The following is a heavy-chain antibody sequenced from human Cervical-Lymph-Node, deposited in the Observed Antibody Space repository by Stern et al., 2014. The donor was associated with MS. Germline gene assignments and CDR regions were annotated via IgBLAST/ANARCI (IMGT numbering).Heavy chain of an antibody. J-gene: IGHJ3*01. CDR3: ARERKVERSARLLVSFDV. V-gene: IGHV4-34*01. D-gene: IGHD1-1*01. Sequence: VQLQQWGAGLLRPSETLSLTCAVHGASFSDNSWSWLRQTPGKGLEWSGGINSSGATHYNPSLMSRPTLSVDPSRTQFSLKLSSLTAADTAMYYCARERKVERSARLLVSFDVWGQGTLVTVSS. CDR2: INSSGAT. CDR1: GASFSDNS.